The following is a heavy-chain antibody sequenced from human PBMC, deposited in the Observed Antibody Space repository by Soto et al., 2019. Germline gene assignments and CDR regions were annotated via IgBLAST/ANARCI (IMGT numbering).Heavy chain of an antibody. CDR3: ARASSSTQGPYYAYGMDA. CDR2: MNPNSGNT. D-gene: IGHD6-13*01. CDR1: GYTFTSYD. J-gene: IGHJ6*02. V-gene: IGHV1-8*01. Sequence: QVQLVQSGAEVKKPGASVKVSCKASGYTFTSYDINWVRQATGQGLEWMGWMNPNSGNTGYAQKFQGRVTKTRKTTISTGYMELSSLIYEDTAVYYCARASSSTQGPYYAYGMDAWGQGPTVTGSS.